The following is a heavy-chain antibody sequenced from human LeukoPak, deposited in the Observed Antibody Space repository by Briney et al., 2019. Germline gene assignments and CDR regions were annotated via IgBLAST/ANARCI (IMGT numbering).Heavy chain of an antibody. CDR2: IYTSGST. D-gene: IGHD5-12*01. V-gene: IGHV4-4*09. J-gene: IGHJ4*02. CDR3: ARRVAGPGGYGLAFDY. Sequence: SETLSLTCTVSGGSISSYYWSWIRQPPGKGLEWIGYIYTSGSTNYNPSLKSRVTISVDTSKNQFSLKLSSVTAADTAVYYCARRVAGPGGYGLAFDYWGQGTLFTVSS. CDR1: GGSISSYY.